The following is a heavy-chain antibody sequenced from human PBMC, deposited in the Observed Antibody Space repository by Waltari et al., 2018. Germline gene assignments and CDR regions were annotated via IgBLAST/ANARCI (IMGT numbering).Heavy chain of an antibody. D-gene: IGHD2-2*01. J-gene: IGHJ4*02. CDR1: GFTFSRYW. CDR3: AKSRGFEY. CDR2: INYDGSQK. Sequence: EVQLVESGGGLVQPGGSLRLSCGASGFTFSRYWMSWVRQTPGKGLEWVANINYDGSQKYYADSVKGRFTISRDNAKNSLYLQMNSLRVEDTAVYYCAKSRGFEYWGQGTLNTVSS. V-gene: IGHV3-7*01.